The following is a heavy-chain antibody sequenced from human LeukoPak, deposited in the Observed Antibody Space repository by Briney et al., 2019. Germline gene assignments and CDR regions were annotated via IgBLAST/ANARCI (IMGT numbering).Heavy chain of an antibody. J-gene: IGHJ4*02. V-gene: IGHV3-48*03. CDR3: ASTYDSSGSFDY. CDR1: GFTFNAYE. CDR2: ISSSGSTI. D-gene: IGHD3-22*01. Sequence: GGSLRLSCAASGFTFNAYEMNWARQAPGKGLEWVSYISSSGSTIYYADSVKGRFTISRDNAKNSLYLQMNGLRVEDTAVYYCASTYDSSGSFDYWGQGTLVTVSS.